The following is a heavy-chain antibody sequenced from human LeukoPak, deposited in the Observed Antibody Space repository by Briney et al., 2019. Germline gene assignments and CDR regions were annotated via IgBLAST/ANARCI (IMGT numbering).Heavy chain of an antibody. CDR3: AKDSSMTPVDY. CDR1: DFTSRSFG. Sequence: PGGSLRLSCAASDFTSRSFGCPWSRQPPAKGLEGVAFIRYDGSNKYYADSVKGRFTISRDNSKNTLYLQMNSLRAEDTAVYYCAKDSSMTPVDYWGQGTLVTVSS. V-gene: IGHV3-30*02. D-gene: IGHD2-2*01. J-gene: IGHJ4*02. CDR2: IRYDGSNK.